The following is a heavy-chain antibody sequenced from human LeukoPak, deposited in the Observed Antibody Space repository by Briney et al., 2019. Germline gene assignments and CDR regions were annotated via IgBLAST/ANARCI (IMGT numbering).Heavy chain of an antibody. J-gene: IGHJ6*03. CDR3: ARRSLYYYYMDV. CDR1: GYTFTSYY. V-gene: IGHV1-46*01. CDR2: INPSGGST. Sequence: ASVKVSCKASGYTFTSYYMHWVRQAPGQGFEWMGIINPSGGSTSYAQKFQGRVTMTRDMSTSTVYMELSSLRSEDTAVYYCARRSLYYYYMDVWGKGTTVTVSS.